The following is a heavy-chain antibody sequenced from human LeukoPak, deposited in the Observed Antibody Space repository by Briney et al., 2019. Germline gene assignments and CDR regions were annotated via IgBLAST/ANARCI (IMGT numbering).Heavy chain of an antibody. Sequence: GGSLRLSCATSGFSFSSYAMSWVRQAPGKGLEWVSGISWNSGSIGYADSVKGRFTISRDNAKNSLYLQMNSLRAEDTALYYCAKDRAGFGDGGWYYFDYWGQGTLVTVSS. CDR3: AKDRAGFGDGGWYYFDY. CDR2: ISWNSGSI. J-gene: IGHJ4*02. D-gene: IGHD6-19*01. CDR1: GFSFSSYA. V-gene: IGHV3-9*01.